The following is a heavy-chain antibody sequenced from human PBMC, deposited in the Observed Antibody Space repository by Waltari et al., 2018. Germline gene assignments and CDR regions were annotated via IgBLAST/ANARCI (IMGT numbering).Heavy chain of an antibody. CDR3: AREGRAGEPKKSWDY. CDR2: INPYNGAT. J-gene: IGHJ4*02. V-gene: IGHV1-2*02. Sequence: QVQLVQSGAEVKKPGASVKVSCQASGYTLSNYYMHWVRQAPGQGLEWMGWINPYNGATSYTQQSQGRLTMTTDTSTNTVYMEMKSLKSDDTAVYYCAREGRAGEPKKSWDYWGQGTLVSVSS. D-gene: IGHD3-10*01. CDR1: GYTLSNYY.